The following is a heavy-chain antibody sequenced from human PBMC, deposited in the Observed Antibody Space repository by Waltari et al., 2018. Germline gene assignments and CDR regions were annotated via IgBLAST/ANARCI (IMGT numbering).Heavy chain of an antibody. V-gene: IGHV3-23*01. CDR2: ISGNGGRT. J-gene: IGHJ4*02. D-gene: IGHD4-17*01. CDR3: AKTLYGGADY. CDR1: GFTFGTFA. Sequence: EVQLLESGGGLVQPGGFLRLSCAASGFTFGTFAMTWVRLAPGEGLECVSGISGNGGRTSYADSVKGRFTISRDNSKNTLYLLMNSLRADDTAVYYCAKTLYGGADYWGQGTLVTVSS.